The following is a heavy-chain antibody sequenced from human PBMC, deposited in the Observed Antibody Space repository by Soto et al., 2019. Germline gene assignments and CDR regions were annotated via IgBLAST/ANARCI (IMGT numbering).Heavy chain of an antibody. CDR2: IHHSGST. Sequence: QVQLQESGPGLVKASQTLSLTCNVSGGSISSGGYYWTWIRQHPGKGLEWIGNIHHSGSTFYNPALKSRVSISVDTSKNQFSLKLSSVTAADTAVDFGGGGVLSWGQGTLVTVSS. V-gene: IGHV4-31*03. CDR3: GGGVLS. J-gene: IGHJ1*01. CDR1: GGSISSGGYY. D-gene: IGHD3-10*01.